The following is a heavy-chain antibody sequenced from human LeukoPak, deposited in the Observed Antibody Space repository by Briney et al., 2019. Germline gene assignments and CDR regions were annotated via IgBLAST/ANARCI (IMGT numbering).Heavy chain of an antibody. CDR1: VGNFSSYA. J-gene: IGHJ4*02. CDR2: IIPLLGTA. Sequence: ASVKVSCKASVGNFSSYAISWVRQAPGQGLEWMGRIIPLLGTANYAQKFQDRVTITADKSTSTAYMELSSLRSEDRAMYYCARDPAYCGGDCYSWNRPFDYWGQGTLVTVSS. D-gene: IGHD2-21*02. V-gene: IGHV1-69*04. CDR3: ARDPAYCGGDCYSWNRPFDY.